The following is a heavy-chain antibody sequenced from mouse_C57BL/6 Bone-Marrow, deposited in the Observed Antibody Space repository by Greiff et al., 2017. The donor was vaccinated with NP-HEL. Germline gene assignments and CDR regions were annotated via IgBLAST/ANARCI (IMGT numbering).Heavy chain of an antibody. CDR2: IHPNSGST. V-gene: IGHV1-64*01. CDR3: AGDGAWFAY. CDR1: GYTFTSYW. Sequence: VQLQQPGAELVKPGASVKLSCKASGYTFTSYWMHWVKQRPGQGLEWIGMIHPNSGSTNYNEKFKSKATLTVDKSSSTAYMRLSSLTSEDAAVYYCAGDGAWFAYWGQGTLVTVSA. J-gene: IGHJ3*01.